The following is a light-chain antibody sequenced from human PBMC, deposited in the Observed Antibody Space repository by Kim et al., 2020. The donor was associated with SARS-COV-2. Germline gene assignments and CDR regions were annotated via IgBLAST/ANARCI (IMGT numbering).Light chain of an antibody. J-gene: IGLJ2*01. CDR1: SLRSYY. CDR2: GKN. V-gene: IGLV3-19*01. Sequence: SSELTQDPAVSVALGQTVRITCQGDSLRSYYVSWYQQKPGQAPVLVIYGKNNRPSGIPDRFSGSSSGNTASLTITGAQAEDEADYYCNSRDSSGNRLFGGGTQLTVL. CDR3: NSRDSSGNRL.